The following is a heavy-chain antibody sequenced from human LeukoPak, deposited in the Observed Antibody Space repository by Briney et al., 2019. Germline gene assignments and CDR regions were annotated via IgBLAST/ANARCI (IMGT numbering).Heavy chain of an antibody. D-gene: IGHD3-10*01. CDR1: GGSISSSSYY. CDR2: IYYSGST. J-gene: IGHJ4*02. V-gene: IGHV4-39*07. CDR3: ARDINFYGSGTLYFDY. Sequence: SETLSLTCTVSGGSISSSSYYWGWIRQPPGKGLEWIGSIYYSGSTYYNPSLKSRVTMSVDTSKNQFSLKLSSVTAADTAVYYCARDINFYGSGTLYFDYWGQGTLVTVSS.